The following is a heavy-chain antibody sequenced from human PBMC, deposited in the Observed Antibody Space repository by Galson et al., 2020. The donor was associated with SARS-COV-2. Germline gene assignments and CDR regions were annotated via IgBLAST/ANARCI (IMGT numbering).Heavy chain of an antibody. CDR3: ARDDSSGYSKANIFDY. D-gene: IGHD3-22*01. CDR2: INPNSGGT. Sequence: RQAPGQGLEWMGWINPNSGGTNYAQKFQGRVTMTRDTSISTAYMELSRLRSDDTAVYYCARDDSSGYSKANIFDYWGQGTLVTVSS. J-gene: IGHJ4*02. V-gene: IGHV1-2*02.